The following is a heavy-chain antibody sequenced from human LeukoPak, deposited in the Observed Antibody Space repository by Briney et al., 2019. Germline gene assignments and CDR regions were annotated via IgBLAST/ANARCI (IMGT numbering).Heavy chain of an antibody. Sequence: ASVKVSCKASGYTFTSYDINWVRQATGQVLEWMGWMNPNSGNTGYAQKFQGRVTMTRNTSISTAYMELSSLRSEDTAVYYCARSPPMVRGVSRAYYFDYWGQGTLVTVSS. D-gene: IGHD3-10*01. CDR3: ARSPPMVRGVSRAYYFDY. J-gene: IGHJ4*02. CDR2: MNPNSGNT. V-gene: IGHV1-8*01. CDR1: GYTFTSYD.